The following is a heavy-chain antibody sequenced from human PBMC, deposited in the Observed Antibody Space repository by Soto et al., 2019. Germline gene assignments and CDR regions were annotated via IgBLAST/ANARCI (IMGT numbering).Heavy chain of an antibody. V-gene: IGHV2-70*12. D-gene: IGHD3-9*01. CDR1: GFSLSTSGMC. Sequence: GSGPTLVNPTQTLTLTCTFSGFSLSTSGMCVSWIRQPPGKALEWLARIDWDDDKYYSTSLKTRLTISKDTSKNQVVLTMTNMDPVDTATYYSAQGRGDLLTGHYYFDFWGQGTLVTVSS. CDR3: AQGRGDLLTGHYYFDF. CDR2: IDWDDDK. J-gene: IGHJ4*02.